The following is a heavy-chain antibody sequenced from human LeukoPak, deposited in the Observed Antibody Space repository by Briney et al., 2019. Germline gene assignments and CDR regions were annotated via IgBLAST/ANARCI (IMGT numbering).Heavy chain of an antibody. CDR3: GRGVVASAGSGVYYFDY. D-gene: IGHD3-10*01. V-gene: IGHV5-51*01. Sequence: GGALKISCKVSGFPFSNYWITWVRQMPGKGLEGMGIIYAGDSDTRYSPSFQGQRTISFDQSINKSLLEWRSLEPSDTAMYYCGRGVVASAGSGVYYFDYWGQGTLVTVSS. CDR1: GFPFSNYW. CDR2: IYAGDSDT. J-gene: IGHJ4*02.